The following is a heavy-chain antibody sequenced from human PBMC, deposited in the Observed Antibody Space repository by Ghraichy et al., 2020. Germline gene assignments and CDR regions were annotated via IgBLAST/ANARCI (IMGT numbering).Heavy chain of an antibody. CDR3: ARGGATAFDF. J-gene: IGHJ3*01. CDR1: GFAFNFYA. CDR2: IDTYDSEM. V-gene: IGHV3-21*01. Sequence: GESLRLSCAASGFAFNFYAMNWVRQAPGGGLEWISSIDTYDSEMYNADSVKGRFTVSRDNAKNSIYLQMHSLRADDTAIYYCARGGATAFDFWGPGTMVTVSS.